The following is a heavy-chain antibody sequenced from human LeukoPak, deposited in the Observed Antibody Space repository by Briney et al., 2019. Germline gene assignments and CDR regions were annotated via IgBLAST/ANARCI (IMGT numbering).Heavy chain of an antibody. CDR3: ARDGISGYYYYFDY. J-gene: IGHJ4*02. CDR1: GYTFTSYA. V-gene: IGHV1-3*01. Sequence: ASVKVSCKASGYTFTSYAMHWVRQAPGQRLEWMGWINAGNGNTKYSQKFQGRVTITRDTSASTAYMELSSLRSEDTAMYYCARDGISGYYYYFDYWGQGTLVTVSS. D-gene: IGHD3-22*01. CDR2: INAGNGNT.